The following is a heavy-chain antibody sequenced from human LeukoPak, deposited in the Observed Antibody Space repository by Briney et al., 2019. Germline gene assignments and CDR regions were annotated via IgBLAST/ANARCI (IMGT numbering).Heavy chain of an antibody. CDR3: ATYYYASGNYYNYIYY. J-gene: IGHJ4*02. D-gene: IGHD3-10*01. CDR1: GFTFSRYG. V-gene: IGHV3-30*02. Sequence: GGSLRLSCAASGFTFSRYGMHWVRQAPGKGLEWVAFIRYDESDKKYKDSVKGRFTVSKDNSKNTVSLQMHSLRVEDTAVYFCATYYYASGNYYNYIYYWGQGALVTVSS. CDR2: IRYDESDK.